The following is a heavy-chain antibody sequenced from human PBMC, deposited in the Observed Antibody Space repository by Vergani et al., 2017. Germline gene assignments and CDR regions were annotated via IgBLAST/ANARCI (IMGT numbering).Heavy chain of an antibody. V-gene: IGHV3-7*03. CDR1: GFTFSSYW. CDR3: AKDWGSGWSLGYFDY. CDR2: IKQDGSEK. J-gene: IGHJ4*02. D-gene: IGHD6-19*01. Sequence: VQLVESGGGVVQPGRSLRLSCAASGFTFSSYWMSWVRQAPGKGLEWVANIKQDGSEKYYVDSVKGRFTISRDNAKNSLYLQMNSLRAEDTALYYCAKDWGSGWSLGYFDYWGQGTLVTVSS.